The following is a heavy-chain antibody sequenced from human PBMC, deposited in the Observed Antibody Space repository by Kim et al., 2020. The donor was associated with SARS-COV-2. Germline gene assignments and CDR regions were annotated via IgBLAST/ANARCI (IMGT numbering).Heavy chain of an antibody. CDR1: GFTFSSYA. V-gene: IGHV3-23*01. CDR2: ISGSGGST. D-gene: IGHD3-10*01. J-gene: IGHJ3*02. Sequence: GGSLRLSCAASGFTFSSYAMSWVRQAPGKGLEWVSAISGSGGSTYYADSVKGRFTISRDNSKNTLYLQMNSLRAEDTAVYYCAKDKAGVLLWFGELFQTDAFDIWGQGTMVTVSS. CDR3: AKDKAGVLLWFGELFQTDAFDI.